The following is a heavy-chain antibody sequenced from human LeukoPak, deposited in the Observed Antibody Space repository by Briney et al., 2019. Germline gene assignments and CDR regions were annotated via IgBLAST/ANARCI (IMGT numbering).Heavy chain of an antibody. CDR3: ARGYCSSNTCYIAFDI. CDR2: ISSSGTTI. V-gene: IGHV3-48*01. D-gene: IGHD2-2*02. Sequence: GGSLRLSCAASGFTFSSYSMNWVRQAPGKGLEWVSYISSSGTTIYYADSVKGRFTISRDNPKNSLYLQMNILRAEDTAVYYCARGYCSSNTCYIAFDIWGQGTMVTVSS. CDR1: GFTFSSYS. J-gene: IGHJ3*02.